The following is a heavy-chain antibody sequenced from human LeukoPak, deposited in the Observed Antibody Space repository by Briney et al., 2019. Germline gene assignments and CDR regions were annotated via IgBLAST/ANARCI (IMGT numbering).Heavy chain of an antibody. CDR3: ARAGQRATSVYGY. J-gene: IGHJ4*02. CDR1: GFTFSSYW. V-gene: IGHV3-7*01. Sequence: EGSLRLSCAASGFTFSSYWMSWVRQAPGKGLEWVANIKQDGSEKYYVDSVKGRFTISRDNAKNSLYLQMNSLRAEDTAVYYCARAGQRATSVYGYWGQGTLVTVSS. CDR2: IKQDGSEK. D-gene: IGHD1-26*01.